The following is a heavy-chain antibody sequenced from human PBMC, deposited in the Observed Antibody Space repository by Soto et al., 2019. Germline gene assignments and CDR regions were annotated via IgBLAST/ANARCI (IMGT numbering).Heavy chain of an antibody. CDR2: ISNDGSDK. CDR1: GFTFNNYG. J-gene: IGHJ3*01. Sequence: QVQLVESGGGVVQPGTSLRLSCAASGFTFNNYGMHWVRQAPGTGLEWVAAISNDGSDKYYADSVKGRLTISRDKSKNTLYLQMDRLRAEDTAVYYCAKDQGIAASHGIDWGQGTMVTVSS. D-gene: IGHD6-13*01. CDR3: AKDQGIAASHGID. V-gene: IGHV3-30*18.